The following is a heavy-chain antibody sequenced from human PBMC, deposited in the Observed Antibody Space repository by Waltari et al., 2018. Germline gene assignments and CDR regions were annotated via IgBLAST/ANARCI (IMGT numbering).Heavy chain of an antibody. CDR1: GYSISSGYY. CDR3: AREERWPTRVLG. V-gene: IGHV4-38-2*02. D-gene: IGHD7-27*01. J-gene: IGHJ4*02. CDR2: IYHSGST. Sequence: QVQLQESGPGLVKPSETLSLTCAVSGYSISSGYYWGWIRQPPGKGLEWIGSIYHSGSTYYKPSLKSRVTISVDTSKNQFSLKLSSVTAADTAVYYCAREERWPTRVLGWGQGTLVTVSS.